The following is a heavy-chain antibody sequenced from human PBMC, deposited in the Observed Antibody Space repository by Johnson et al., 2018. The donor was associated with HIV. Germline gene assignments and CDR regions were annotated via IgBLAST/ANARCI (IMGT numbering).Heavy chain of an antibody. D-gene: IGHD6-13*01. Sequence: QMQLVESGGGVVQPGRSLRLSCAASGFTFSSYAMHWVRQAPGKGLEWVAVISYDGSNKYYADSVKGRFTISRDNSKNTLYLQMNSLRAEDTAVCYCARVGQQSNAFDIWGQGTVVTVSS. CDR1: GFTFSSYA. J-gene: IGHJ3*02. V-gene: IGHV3-30*14. CDR2: ISYDGSNK. CDR3: ARVGQQSNAFDI.